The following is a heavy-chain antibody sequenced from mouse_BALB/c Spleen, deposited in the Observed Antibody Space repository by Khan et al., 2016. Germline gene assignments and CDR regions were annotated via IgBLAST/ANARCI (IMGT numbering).Heavy chain of an antibody. CDR2: ISYDGSN. J-gene: IGHJ3*01. V-gene: IGHV3-6*02. D-gene: IGHD2-1*01. Sequence: EVQLVESGPGLVKPSQSLSLTCSVTGYSITSGYYWYWIRQFPGNKLEWMGYISYDGSNNYNPSLKNRISITRDTSKNQFFLKLNSVTTEDTATYYCATYGNYEGFAYWGQGTLVTVSA. CDR1: GYSITSGYY. CDR3: ATYGNYEGFAY.